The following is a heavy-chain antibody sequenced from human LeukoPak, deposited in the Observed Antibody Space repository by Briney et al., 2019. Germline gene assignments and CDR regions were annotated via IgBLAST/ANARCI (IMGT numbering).Heavy chain of an antibody. CDR3: ARGYDFWSGYYMPVDY. V-gene: IGHV1-69*04. J-gene: IGHJ4*02. D-gene: IGHD3-3*01. CDR1: GGTFSSYA. Sequence: ASVKVSCKASGGTFSSYAISWVRQAPGQGLEWMGRIIPILGIANYAQKFQGRVTITADKSTSTAYMELSSLRSDDTAVYYCARGYDFWSGYYMPVDYWGQGTLVTVSS. CDR2: IIPILGIA.